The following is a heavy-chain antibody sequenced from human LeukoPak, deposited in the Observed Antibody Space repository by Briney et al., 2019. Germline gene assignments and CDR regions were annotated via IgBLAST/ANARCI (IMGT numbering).Heavy chain of an antibody. V-gene: IGHV1-18*01. CDR1: GYTFTSYG. D-gene: IGHD6-19*01. J-gene: IGHJ4*02. CDR3: ARVSAVAGTLDY. CDR2: VSAYNGNT. Sequence: ASVKVSCKASGYTFTSYGISWVRQAPGQGLEWMGWVSAYNGNTNYAQKLQGRVTMTTDTSTSTAYMELRSLRSDDTAVYYCARVSAVAGTLDYWGQGTLVTVSS.